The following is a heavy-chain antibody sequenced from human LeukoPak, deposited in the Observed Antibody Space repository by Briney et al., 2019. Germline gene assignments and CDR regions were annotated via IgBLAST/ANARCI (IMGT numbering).Heavy chain of an antibody. CDR2: IIPIFGTA. J-gene: IGHJ3*02. CDR1: GGTFSSYA. V-gene: IGHV1-69*01. CDR3: ARAVTMVRANDAFDI. D-gene: IGHD3-10*01. Sequence: ASVKVSCKASGGTFSSYAISWVRQAPGQGLEWMGGIIPIFGTANYAQKFQGRVTITADESTSTAYMELSSLRSEDTAVYYCARAVTMVRANDAFDIWGQGTMVSVSS.